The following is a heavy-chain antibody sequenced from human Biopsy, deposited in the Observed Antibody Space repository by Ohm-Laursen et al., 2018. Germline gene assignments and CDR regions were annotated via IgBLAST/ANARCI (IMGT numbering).Heavy chain of an antibody. CDR2: IFYSGII. J-gene: IGHJ5*02. Sequence: SGTLSLTCPVSGGSVSSNTNYWAWIRQPPGKGLEWIGSIFYSGIIYYNPSLKSRVSISVDTSKNQFSLNLNSVTAADTAVYYCARHPTGFWFDPWGQGTLVIVPS. CDR1: GGSVSSNTNY. CDR3: ARHPTGFWFDP. V-gene: IGHV4-39*01.